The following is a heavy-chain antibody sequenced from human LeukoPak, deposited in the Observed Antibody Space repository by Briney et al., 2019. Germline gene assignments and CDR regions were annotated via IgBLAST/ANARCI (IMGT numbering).Heavy chain of an antibody. J-gene: IGHJ3*02. V-gene: IGHV1-69*04. CDR3: ACVVVPAAIPPLTAQGAFDI. D-gene: IGHD2-2*01. Sequence: PEKGSCKASLDTFTRYAICCVRHAPGQGLEWRGRNTPIFGIANYAQKCQGRVTITADKTTSTAYMELSSLRSEDTAVYYCACVVVPAAIPPLTAQGAFDIWGQGTLVTVSS. CDR1: LDTFTRYA. CDR2: NTPIFGIA.